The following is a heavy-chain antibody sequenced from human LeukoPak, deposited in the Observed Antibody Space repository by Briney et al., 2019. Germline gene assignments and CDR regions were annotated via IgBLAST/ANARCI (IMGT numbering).Heavy chain of an antibody. V-gene: IGHV3-23*01. CDR1: GFTLSSYA. Sequence: GGSLRLSCAASGFTLSSYAMSWVRQAPGKGLEWVSAISGSGGSTYYADSMKGRFTISRDNSKNTLYLQMNSLRAEDTAVYYCAKGVAYSSGYYFDYWGQGTLVTVSS. J-gene: IGHJ4*02. CDR3: AKGVAYSSGYYFDY. D-gene: IGHD6-19*01. CDR2: ISGSGGST.